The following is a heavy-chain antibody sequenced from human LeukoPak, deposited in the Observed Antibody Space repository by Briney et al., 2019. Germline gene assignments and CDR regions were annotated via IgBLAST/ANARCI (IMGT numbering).Heavy chain of an antibody. Sequence: GASVKVSCKASGGTFSSYAISWVRQAPGQGLEWMGGIIPIFGTANYAQKFQGRVTITRDTSASTAYMELSSLRSEDTAVYYCARSPDVDIVATMKFDPWGQGTLVTVSS. J-gene: IGHJ5*02. CDR2: IIPIFGTA. CDR3: ARSPDVDIVATMKFDP. CDR1: GGTFSSYA. V-gene: IGHV1-69*05. D-gene: IGHD5-12*01.